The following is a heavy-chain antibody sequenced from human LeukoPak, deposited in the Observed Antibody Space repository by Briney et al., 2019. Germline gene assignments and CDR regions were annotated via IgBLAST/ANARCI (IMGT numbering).Heavy chain of an antibody. D-gene: IGHD1-26*01. CDR1: GFTFSSSA. V-gene: IGHV3-30*02. CDR3: ARDPYSGAYSEGYYYYYMDV. CDR2: IRNDGINK. J-gene: IGHJ6*03. Sequence: GGSLRLSCAASGFTFSSSAMHWVRQAPGKGLEWVAFIRNDGINKYYADSLKGRFTISRDNSKNTLHLQMNSLRAEDTAVYYCARDPYSGAYSEGYYYYYMDVWGTGTTVTVSS.